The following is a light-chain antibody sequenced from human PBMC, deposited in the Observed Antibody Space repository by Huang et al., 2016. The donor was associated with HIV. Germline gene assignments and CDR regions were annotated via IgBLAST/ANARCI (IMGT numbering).Light chain of an antibody. CDR1: QSVFTY. CDR3: QQRSAWPRT. J-gene: IGKJ2*01. V-gene: IGKV3-11*01. Sequence: EIVLTQSPAILSLSPGESATLSCTTSQSVFTYLALYQQRPGQAPRLLIYDASNRATGIPARFSGSVSGTDFTLTISSLEPEDFAIYYCQQRSAWPRTFGQGTKLEI. CDR2: DAS.